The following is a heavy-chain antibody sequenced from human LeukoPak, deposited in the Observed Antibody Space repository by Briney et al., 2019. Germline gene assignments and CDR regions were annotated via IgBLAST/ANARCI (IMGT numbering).Heavy chain of an antibody. V-gene: IGHV3-23*01. CDR3: AELGITMIGGV. CDR2: ISGSGAST. CDR1: GFTFSSDA. Sequence: PGGSLRLSCAASGFTFSSDAMSWVRQAPGKGLEWVSAISGSGASTYYADSVKGRFTISRDNSKNTLYLQMNSLRAEDTAVYYCAELGITMIGGVWGKGTTVTISS. J-gene: IGHJ6*04. D-gene: IGHD3-10*02.